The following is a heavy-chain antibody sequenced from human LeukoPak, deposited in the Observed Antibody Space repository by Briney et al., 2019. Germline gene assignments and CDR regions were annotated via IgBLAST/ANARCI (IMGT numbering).Heavy chain of an antibody. D-gene: IGHD2-2*01. J-gene: IGHJ6*03. Sequence: GASVKVSCKASGYTFTSYDINWVRQATGQGLEWMGWMNPNSGNTGYAQKFQGRVTMTRNTSISTAYMELSSLRSEDTAVYYCARGQGSTKYYYYYYMDVWGKGTTVTVSS. CDR2: MNPNSGNT. CDR1: GYTFTSYD. V-gene: IGHV1-8*01. CDR3: ARGQGSTKYYYYYYMDV.